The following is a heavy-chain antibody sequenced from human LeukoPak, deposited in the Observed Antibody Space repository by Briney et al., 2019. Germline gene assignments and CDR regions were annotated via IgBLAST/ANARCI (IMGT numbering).Heavy chain of an antibody. D-gene: IGHD6-13*01. CDR2: IWYDGSNK. CDR1: GFTFSGSA. Sequence: GGSLRLSCAASGFTFSGSAMHWVRQAPGKGLEWVAVIWYDGSNKYYADSVKGRFTISRDNSKNTLYLQMNSLRAEDTAVYYCARDAYSSSWYFDYWGQGTLVTVSS. J-gene: IGHJ4*02. V-gene: IGHV3-33*08. CDR3: ARDAYSSSWYFDY.